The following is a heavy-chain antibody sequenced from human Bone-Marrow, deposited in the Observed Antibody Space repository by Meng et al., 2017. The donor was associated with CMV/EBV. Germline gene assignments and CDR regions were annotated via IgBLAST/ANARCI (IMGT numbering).Heavy chain of an antibody. CDR1: GFTFSSYS. D-gene: IGHD2-2*01. V-gene: IGHV3-30*03. CDR3: ARDAWDCSSTSCYGGRFDY. CDR2: ISYDGSNK. Sequence: GESLKISCAASGFTFSSYSMNWVRQAPGKGLEWVAVISYDGSNKYYADSVKGRFTISRDNSKNTLYLQMNSLRAEDTAVYYCARDAWDCSSTSCYGGRFDYWGQGTLVTVPS. J-gene: IGHJ4*02.